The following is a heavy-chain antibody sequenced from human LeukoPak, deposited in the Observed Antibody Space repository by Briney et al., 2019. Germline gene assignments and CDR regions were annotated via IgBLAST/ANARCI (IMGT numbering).Heavy chain of an antibody. V-gene: IGHV3-9*01. Sequence: QPGRSLRLSCAASGFTFDDYAMHWVRQAPGKGLEWVSGISWNSGSIGYADSVKGRFTISRDNAKNSLYLQMNSLRAEDTALCYCAKDPHHSYYYDSSGYSNFDYWGQGTLVTVSS. CDR2: ISWNSGSI. CDR1: GFTFDDYA. CDR3: AKDPHHSYYYDSSGYSNFDY. J-gene: IGHJ4*02. D-gene: IGHD3-22*01.